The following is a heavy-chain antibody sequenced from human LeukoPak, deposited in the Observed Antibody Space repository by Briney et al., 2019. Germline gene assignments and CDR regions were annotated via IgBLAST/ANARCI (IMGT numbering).Heavy chain of an antibody. D-gene: IGHD2-21*02. CDR1: GFTFRSYW. CDR2: ISTDGTYT. V-gene: IGHV3-74*03. J-gene: IGHJ1*01. CDR3: AITVDCRATTDCYSYFHH. Sequence: PGGSLRLSCAASGFTFRSYWMHWVRQAPGKGLVWVSRISTDGTYTEYADSVKGRFTTSRDNAKDTLYLQVNSLRAEDTAVYYCAITVDCRATTDCYSYFHHWGQGTLVTVSS.